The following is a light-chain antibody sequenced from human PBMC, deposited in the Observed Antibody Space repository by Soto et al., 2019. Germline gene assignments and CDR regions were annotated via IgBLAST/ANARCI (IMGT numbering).Light chain of an antibody. CDR2: DDN. CDR1: SSNIGSNY. J-gene: IGLJ2*01. Sequence: QSVLTQPPSVSAAPGQKVTISCSGSSSNIGSNYVSWYQQLPGTAPKLLIYDDNKRPSGIPDRFSGSKSGTSATLGITGLQTGDEAEYYCGTWDSSLSAGVFGGGTKLTVL. CDR3: GTWDSSLSAGV. V-gene: IGLV1-51*01.